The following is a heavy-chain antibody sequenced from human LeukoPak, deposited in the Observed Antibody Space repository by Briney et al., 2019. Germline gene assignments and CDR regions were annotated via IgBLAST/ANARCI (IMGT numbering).Heavy chain of an antibody. D-gene: IGHD3-22*01. CDR3: ANLRGYYSGY. V-gene: IGHV3-30*02. J-gene: IGHJ4*02. Sequence: GGSLRLSCAASGFTFSSYGMHWVRQAPGKGLEWVAFIRYDGSNKYYADSVKGRFTISRDNSKNTLYLQMNSLRAEDTAVYYCANLRGYYSGYWGQGTLVTVSS. CDR1: GFTFSSYG. CDR2: IRYDGSNK.